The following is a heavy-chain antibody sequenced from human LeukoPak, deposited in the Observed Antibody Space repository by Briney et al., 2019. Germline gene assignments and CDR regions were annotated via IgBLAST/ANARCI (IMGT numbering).Heavy chain of an antibody. CDR1: GYTFTSYY. CDR3: AKEACGGSCYSDYFDY. CDR2: INPSGGST. D-gene: IGHD2-15*01. Sequence: ASVKVSCKASGYTFTSYYMHWVRQAPGQGLEWMGIINPSGGSTSYAQKFQGRVTMTRDTSTSTVYMELSSLRAEDTAVYYCAKEACGGSCYSDYFDYWGQGTLVTVSS. J-gene: IGHJ4*02. V-gene: IGHV1-46*01.